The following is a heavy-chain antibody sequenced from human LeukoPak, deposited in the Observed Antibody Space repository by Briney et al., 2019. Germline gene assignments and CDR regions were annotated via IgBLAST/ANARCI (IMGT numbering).Heavy chain of an antibody. CDR1: GYTFTSYY. Sequence: ASVKVSCKASGYTFTSYYMHWLRQAPGQGLEGMGIINPSGCSTNYEQKFQGRVTMPRDTSTSTVYMELSSLRSEDTAVYYCAPVPLTTFDPWGQGTLVTVSS. CDR2: INPSGCST. D-gene: IGHD1-14*01. J-gene: IGHJ5*02. CDR3: APVPLTTFDP. V-gene: IGHV1-46*01.